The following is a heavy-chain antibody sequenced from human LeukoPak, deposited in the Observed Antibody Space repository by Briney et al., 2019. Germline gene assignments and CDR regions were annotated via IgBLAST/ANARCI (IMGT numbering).Heavy chain of an antibody. CDR3: AREVTGGELLN. Sequence: SETLSLTCTVSGGSISSSSYYWGWIRQPPGKGLEWIGSIYYSGSTYYNPSLKSRVTISVDTSKNQFSLKLSSVTAADTAVYYCAREVTGGELLNWGQGTLVTVSS. V-gene: IGHV4-39*07. CDR1: GGSISSSSYY. CDR2: IYYSGST. D-gene: IGHD3-10*01. J-gene: IGHJ4*02.